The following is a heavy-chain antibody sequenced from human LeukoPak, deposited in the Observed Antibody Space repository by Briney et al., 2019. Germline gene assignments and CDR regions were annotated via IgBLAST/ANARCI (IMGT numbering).Heavy chain of an antibody. CDR3: ASYSYGYRSLDY. V-gene: IGHV3-48*03. D-gene: IGHD5-18*01. J-gene: IGHJ4*02. CDR2: ISSSGSTI. Sequence: QPGGSLRLSCAASRFTFSSYEMNWVHQAPGKGLEWVSYISSSGSTIYYADSVKGRFTISRDNAKNSLYLQMNSLSAEDTAVYYCASYSYGYRSLDYWGQGTLVTVSS. CDR1: RFTFSSYE.